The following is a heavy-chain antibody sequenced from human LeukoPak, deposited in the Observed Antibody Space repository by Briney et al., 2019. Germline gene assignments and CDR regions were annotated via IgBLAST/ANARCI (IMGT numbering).Heavy chain of an antibody. CDR1: GFTFSTNW. Sequence: PGGSLRLSCAASGFTFSTNWMTWVRQAPGKGLEWVANIKQDGSEKYYVDSVKGRFTISRDNAKNSLYLQMNSLRAEDTAMYYCARDAFSRISIFGVVSDAFDIWAKGQWSPSLQ. V-gene: IGHV3-7*01. D-gene: IGHD3-3*01. CDR3: ARDAFSRISIFGVVSDAFDI. J-gene: IGHJ3*02. CDR2: IKQDGSEK.